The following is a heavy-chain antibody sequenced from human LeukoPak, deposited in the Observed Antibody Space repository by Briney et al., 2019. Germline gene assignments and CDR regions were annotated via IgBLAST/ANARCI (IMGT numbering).Heavy chain of an antibody. Sequence: SETLSLTCTVSGGSISNYYWSWIRQPPGKGLEWIGYIYYSGSTNYNPSLKSRVTISVDTSKNQFSLKLSSVTAADTAVYYCARSPTVRNWFDPWGQGTLVTVSS. CDR3: ARSPTVRNWFDP. D-gene: IGHD4-17*01. J-gene: IGHJ5*02. CDR1: GGSISNYY. V-gene: IGHV4-59*08. CDR2: IYYSGST.